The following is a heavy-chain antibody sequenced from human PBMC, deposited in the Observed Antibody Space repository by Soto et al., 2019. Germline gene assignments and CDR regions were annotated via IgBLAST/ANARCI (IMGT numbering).Heavy chain of an antibody. Sequence: GGSLRLSCAASGFTFSSYAMSWVRQAPGKGLEWVSAISGSGGSTYYADSVKGRFTISRDNSQNTLYLQMNSLRAEDTAIYYCANETRDYVWGRLGDYWGQGTLVTVSS. D-gene: IGHD3-16*01. CDR3: ANETRDYVWGRLGDY. CDR2: ISGSGGST. CDR1: GFTFSSYA. J-gene: IGHJ4*02. V-gene: IGHV3-23*01.